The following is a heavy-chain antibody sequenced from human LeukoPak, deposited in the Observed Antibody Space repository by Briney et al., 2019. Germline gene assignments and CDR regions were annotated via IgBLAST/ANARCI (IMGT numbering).Heavy chain of an antibody. CDR2: ISGSGGST. CDR1: GFTFNTYG. Sequence: GGSLRLSCAASGFTFNTYGVNWVRQAPGKGLEWVSAISGSGGSTYYADSVKGRFTISRDNAKNSLYLQMNSLRAEDTAVYYCARRYSSSGNWFDPWGQGTLVTVSS. J-gene: IGHJ5*02. V-gene: IGHV3-23*01. D-gene: IGHD6-6*01. CDR3: ARRYSSSGNWFDP.